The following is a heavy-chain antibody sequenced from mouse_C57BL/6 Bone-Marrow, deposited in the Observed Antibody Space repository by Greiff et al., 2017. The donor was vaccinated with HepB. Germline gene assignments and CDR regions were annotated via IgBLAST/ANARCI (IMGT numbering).Heavy chain of an antibody. CDR1: GYTFTDYY. CDR2: IYPGSGNT. V-gene: IGHV1-76*01. D-gene: IGHD2-2*01. Sequence: QVQLQQSGAELVRPGASVKLSCKASGYTFTDYYINWVKQRPGQGLEWIARIYPGSGNTYYNEKFKGKATLTAETSSSTAYMQLSSLTSEDSAVYFCARGGYDGGYAMDYWGQGTSVTVSS. J-gene: IGHJ4*01. CDR3: ARGGYDGGYAMDY.